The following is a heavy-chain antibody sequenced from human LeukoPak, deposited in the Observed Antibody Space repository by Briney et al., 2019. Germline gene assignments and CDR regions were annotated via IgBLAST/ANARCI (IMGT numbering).Heavy chain of an antibody. CDR1: GFTFSSYA. CDR3: VRSIAAARVPYYFDY. J-gene: IGHJ4*02. V-gene: IGHV3-23*01. Sequence: GGSLRLSCAASGFTFSSYAMSWVRQAPGKGLEWVSAISGSGGSTYYADSVKGRFTISRDNSKNTLYLQMNSLRAEDTAVYYCVRSIAAARVPYYFDYWGQGTLVTVSS. CDR2: ISGSGGST. D-gene: IGHD6-13*01.